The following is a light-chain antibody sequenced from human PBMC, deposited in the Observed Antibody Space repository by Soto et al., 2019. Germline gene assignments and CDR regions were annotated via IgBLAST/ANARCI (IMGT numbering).Light chain of an antibody. CDR3: LLLRPSLPGR. CDR2: GAS. J-gene: IGKJ4*01. CDR1: QYTNGRY. V-gene: IGKV3-20*01. Sequence: DIVLTHAPDTLSLSPGDSATLSCRVSQYTNGRYVAWYQQRPGLAPRLLVYGASKRATGIPDRCRGSGSAAEFTLSNSCIQPDDRAVFFRLLLRPSLPGRFAGGTKVDIK.